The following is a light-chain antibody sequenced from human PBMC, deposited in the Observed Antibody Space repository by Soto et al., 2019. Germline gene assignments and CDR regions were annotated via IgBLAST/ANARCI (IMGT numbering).Light chain of an antibody. Sequence: QSALTQPASVSGSPGQSITISCTGTSSDIGAHDYVSWYRQHPGKAPKLLIYEVTNRPSGVSPRFSGSKSANTASLTISGLQAEDEADYYCCSYAGRSRVFGGGTKLTVL. CDR3: CSYAGRSRV. V-gene: IGLV2-14*01. J-gene: IGLJ2*01. CDR1: SSDIGAHDY. CDR2: EVT.